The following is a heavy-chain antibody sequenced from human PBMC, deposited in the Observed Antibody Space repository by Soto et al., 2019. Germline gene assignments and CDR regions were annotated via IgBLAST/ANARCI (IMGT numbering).Heavy chain of an antibody. CDR1: GYTFTSYY. D-gene: IGHD3-3*01. CDR2: INPSGGNT. CDR3: ARGFSYYDFWSGQDIDY. J-gene: IGHJ4*02. Sequence: ASVKVSCKASGYTFTSYYMHWVRQAPGQGLEWMGIINPSGGNTSYAQKFQGRVTMTRDTSTSTVYMELSSLRSEDTAVYYCARGFSYYDFWSGQDIDYWGQGTLVTVSS. V-gene: IGHV1-46*01.